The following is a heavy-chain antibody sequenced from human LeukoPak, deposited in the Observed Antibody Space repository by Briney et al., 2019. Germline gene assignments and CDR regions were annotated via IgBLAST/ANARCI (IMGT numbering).Heavy chain of an antibody. CDR3: ARVKDGGQNYYYYMDV. D-gene: IGHD4-23*01. Sequence: SQTLSLTCAISGDSVSSNSAAWNWLRQSPSRGLQWLGRTYYRSKWYNDYAVSVKSRITINPDTSKNQFSLQLNSVTPEDTAVYYCARVKDGGQNYYYYMDVWGKGTTATISS. CDR2: TYYRSKWYN. V-gene: IGHV6-1*01. CDR1: GDSVSSNSAA. J-gene: IGHJ6*03.